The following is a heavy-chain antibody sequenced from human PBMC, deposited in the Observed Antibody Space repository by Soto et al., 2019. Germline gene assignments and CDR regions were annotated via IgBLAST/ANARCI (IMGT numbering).Heavy chain of an antibody. CDR3: AEVSPLGYFLDF. V-gene: IGHV3-30-3*02. CDR2: ISYYGSNK. CDR1: GFAHHTYL. J-gene: IGHJ4*02. D-gene: IGHD2-21*01. Sequence: GSPSLSCDGFGFAHHTYLLHRVRQAPGRGPGWVSVISYYGSNKFYADSVKGRFNISRHNSKNMLYLEMNSLRGEDTPVYYCAEVSPLGYFLDFWGRGTLVTLSS.